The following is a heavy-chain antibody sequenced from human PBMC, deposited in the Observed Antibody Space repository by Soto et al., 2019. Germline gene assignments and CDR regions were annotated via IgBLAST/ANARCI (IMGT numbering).Heavy chain of an antibody. CDR3: VRGRTSYFY. V-gene: IGHV3-23*01. CDR2: ITDSGGST. D-gene: IGHD3-10*01. J-gene: IGHJ1*01. Sequence: PGVPLRLWCTVSGVTCINHAMSWVRQAPGKGLECVSSITDSGGSTYYADSVKGRFTISRDNSRSTLYLQVNSLRAEDTAVYYCVRGRTSYFYWGQGILVTVSS. CDR1: GVTCINHA.